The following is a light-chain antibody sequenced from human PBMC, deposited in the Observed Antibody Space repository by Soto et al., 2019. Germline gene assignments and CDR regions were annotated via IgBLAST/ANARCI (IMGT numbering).Light chain of an antibody. V-gene: IGLV2-14*01. CDR3: SSHTSIFTLI. CDR1: SRDVGNHNY. CDR2: EVS. Sequence: ALTQPASVSGSPGQSITITCTGTSRDVGNHNYVSWYQQQPGKAPKVIIYEVSNRPSGVSDRFSGSKSGNTASLTISGLQAADEAVYYCSSHTSIFTLIFGGGTKLTVL. J-gene: IGLJ2*01.